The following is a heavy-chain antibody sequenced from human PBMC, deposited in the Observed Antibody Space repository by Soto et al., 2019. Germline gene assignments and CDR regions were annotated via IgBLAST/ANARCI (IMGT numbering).Heavy chain of an antibody. V-gene: IGHV1-8*01. D-gene: IGHD6-6*01. CDR3: ARPIAAPPRYYYYYCYVDV. CDR2: MNPNSGNT. Sequence: QVRLVQSGAEVKKPGASVKVSCKASGYTFTSYDINWVRQATGQGLEWMGWMNPNSGNTGYAQKFQGRVTMTRNTSRSTAYMELSSLRSEDTAVYYCARPIAAPPRYYYYYCYVDVWGKGTTVTVSS. J-gene: IGHJ6*03. CDR1: GYTFTSYD.